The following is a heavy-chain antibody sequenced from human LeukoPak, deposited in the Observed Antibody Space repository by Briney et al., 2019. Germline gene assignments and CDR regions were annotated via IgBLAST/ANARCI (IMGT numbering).Heavy chain of an antibody. CDR2: IDTAGDT. CDR1: GFTFSSYD. CDR3: ARVRNYYGMDV. V-gene: IGHV3-13*01. J-gene: IGHJ6*02. Sequence: GGSLRLSCAASGFTFSSYDMHWVRQATGKGLEWVSAIDTAGDTYYPGSVKGRFTISRENAKNSLYLQMNSLRAEDTAVYYCARVRNYYGMDVWGQGTTVTVSS.